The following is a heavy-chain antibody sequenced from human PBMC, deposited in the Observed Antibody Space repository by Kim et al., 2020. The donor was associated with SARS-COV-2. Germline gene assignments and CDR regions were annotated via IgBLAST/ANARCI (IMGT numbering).Heavy chain of an antibody. D-gene: IGHD5-12*01. CDR3: ARHLRRWLRLSAQTFDY. Sequence: SETLSLTCTVSGGSISSSSYYWGWIRQPPGKGLEWIGSIYYSGSTYYNPSLKSRVTISVDTSKNQFSLKLSSVTAADTAVYYCARHLRRWLRLSAQTFDYWGPGTLGTVSS. V-gene: IGHV4-39*01. CDR2: IYYSGST. J-gene: IGHJ4*02. CDR1: GGSISSSSYY.